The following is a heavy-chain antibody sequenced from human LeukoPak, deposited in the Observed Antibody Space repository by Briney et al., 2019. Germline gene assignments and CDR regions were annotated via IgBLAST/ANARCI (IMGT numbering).Heavy chain of an antibody. CDR1: GGTFSSYT. J-gene: IGHJ4*02. Sequence: GSSVKVSRKASGGTFSSYTISWVRQAPGQGLEWMGRIMPILGIANYAQKFQGRVTITADKSTSTAYMELSSLRSEDTGVYYCAISIVATILDYWGQGTLVTVSS. CDR3: AISIVATILDY. CDR2: IMPILGIA. V-gene: IGHV1-69*02. D-gene: IGHD5-12*01.